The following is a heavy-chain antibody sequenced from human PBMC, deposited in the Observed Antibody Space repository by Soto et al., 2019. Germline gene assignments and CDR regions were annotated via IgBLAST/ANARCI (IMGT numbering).Heavy chain of an antibody. CDR3: ARGKANYDFWSGYYFQH. CDR2: IYYSGST. V-gene: IGHV4-59*01. Sequence: SETLSLTCTVSGGSISSYYWSWIRQPPGKGLEWIGYIYYSGSTNYNPSLKSRVTISVDTSKNQFSLKLSSVTAADAAVYYCARGKANYDFWSGYYFQHWGQGTLVTVSS. CDR1: GGSISSYY. J-gene: IGHJ1*01. D-gene: IGHD3-3*01.